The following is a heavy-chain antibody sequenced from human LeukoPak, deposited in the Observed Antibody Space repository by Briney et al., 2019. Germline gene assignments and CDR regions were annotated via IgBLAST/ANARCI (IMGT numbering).Heavy chain of an antibody. CDR3: ARVTLQNWFDP. V-gene: IGHV4-59*01. CDR2: IYYSGST. Sequence: SETLSLTCTVSGGSISSYYWSWIRQPPGKGLVWIGYIYYSGSTNYNPSLKSRVTISVDTSKNQFSLKLSSVTAADTAVYYCARVTLQNWFDPWGQGTLVTVSS. D-gene: IGHD1-20*01. J-gene: IGHJ5*02. CDR1: GGSISSYY.